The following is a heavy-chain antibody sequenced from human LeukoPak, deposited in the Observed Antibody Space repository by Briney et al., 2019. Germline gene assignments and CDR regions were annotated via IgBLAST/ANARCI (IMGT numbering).Heavy chain of an antibody. CDR2: INPSGGST. Sequence: ASVKVSCKASGYTVTSYYMHWVRQAPGQGLEWMGIINPSGGSTSYAQKFQGRVTMTRDTSTSTLYMELSSLRSEDTAVYYCARDQGGYHYDSSGYLGYWGQGTLVTVSS. CDR3: ARDQGGYHYDSSGYLGY. D-gene: IGHD3-22*01. J-gene: IGHJ4*02. V-gene: IGHV1-46*01. CDR1: GYTVTSYY.